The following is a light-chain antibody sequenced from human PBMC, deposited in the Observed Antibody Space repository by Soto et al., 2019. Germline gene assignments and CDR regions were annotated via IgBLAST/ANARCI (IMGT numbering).Light chain of an antibody. CDR2: AAS. J-gene: IGKJ2*01. Sequence: EIVMTQSPATLSLSPGERATLSCRASQSVNINLAWYQQRPGQAPRLLIYAASTRATGVPDRFSGSGSGTEFTLTISSLQTEDFAVHYCQQYNSWPYTFGQGTXV. CDR3: QQYNSWPYT. V-gene: IGKV3-15*01. CDR1: QSVNIN.